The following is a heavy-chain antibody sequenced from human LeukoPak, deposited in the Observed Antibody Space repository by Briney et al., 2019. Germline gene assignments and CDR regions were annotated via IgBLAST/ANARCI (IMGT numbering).Heavy chain of an antibody. J-gene: IGHJ4*02. Sequence: GGSLRLSCAASGFSLSGYWMHWVRQVPGKGLVWVSRINSDGSSTTYADSVKGRFTISRDNAKNTLYLQMNSLRAEDTAVYYCARARGGNFVNDYWGQGTLVTVSS. CDR2: INSDGSST. D-gene: IGHD4-23*01. V-gene: IGHV3-74*01. CDR3: ARARGGNFVNDY. CDR1: GFSLSGYW.